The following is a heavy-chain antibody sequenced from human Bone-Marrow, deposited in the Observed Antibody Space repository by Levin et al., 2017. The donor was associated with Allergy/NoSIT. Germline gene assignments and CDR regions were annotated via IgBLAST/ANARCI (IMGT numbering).Heavy chain of an antibody. D-gene: IGHD3-22*01. CDR1: GGTFSSYA. V-gene: IGHV1-69*13. CDR2: IIPIFGTA. Sequence: ASVKVSCKASGGTFSSYAISWVRQAPGQGLEWMGGIIPIFGTANYAQKFQGRVTITADESTSTAYMELSSLRSEDTAVYYCARDAPNYDSSGYYIDYWGQGTLVTVSS. J-gene: IGHJ4*02. CDR3: ARDAPNYDSSGYYIDY.